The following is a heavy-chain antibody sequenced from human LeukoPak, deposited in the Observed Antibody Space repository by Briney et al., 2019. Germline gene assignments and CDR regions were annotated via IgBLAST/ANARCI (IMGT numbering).Heavy chain of an antibody. CDR2: ISYDGSNK. V-gene: IGHV3-30-3*01. CDR3: ARATQYCSGGSCGMDV. CDR1: GFTFSSYA. Sequence: GGSLRLSCAASGFTFSSYAMHWVRQAPGKGLEWVAVISYDGSNKYYADSVKGRFTISRDNAKNSLYLQMNSLRAEDTAVYYCARATQYCSGGSCGMDVWGQGTTVTVSS. D-gene: IGHD2-15*01. J-gene: IGHJ6*02.